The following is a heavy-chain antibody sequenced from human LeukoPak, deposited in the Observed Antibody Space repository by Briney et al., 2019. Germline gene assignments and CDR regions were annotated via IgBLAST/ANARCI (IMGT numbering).Heavy chain of an antibody. CDR1: GFTVSSNY. CDR3: ARDLSYFSFDD. J-gene: IGHJ6*02. V-gene: IGHV3-53*01. D-gene: IGHD2-21*01. CDR2: IYSGGST. Sequence: GGSLRLSCAASGFTVSSNYMSWVRQAPGKGLEWVSVIYSGGSTYYADSVKGRFTISRDNSKNTLYLQMNSLRVEDTAMYYCARDLSYFSFDDWGQGTTVTVSS.